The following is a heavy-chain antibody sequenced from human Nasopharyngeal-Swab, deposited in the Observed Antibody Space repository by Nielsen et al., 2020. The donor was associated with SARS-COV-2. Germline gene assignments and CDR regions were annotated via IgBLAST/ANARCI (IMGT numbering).Heavy chain of an antibody. CDR2: ISDRSTYI. CDR1: GFSFDSYF. V-gene: IGHV3-21*06. CDR3: ARDLRPTVTAFGH. J-gene: IGHJ5*02. D-gene: IGHD4-17*01. Sequence: GESLKISCEASGFSFDSYFMNWVRQAPGKGLEWVSSISDRSTYIYYADSVKGRFTISRDNAKNLLFLHMNDLRAEDTAIYYCARDLRPTVTAFGHWGQGTLVTVSS.